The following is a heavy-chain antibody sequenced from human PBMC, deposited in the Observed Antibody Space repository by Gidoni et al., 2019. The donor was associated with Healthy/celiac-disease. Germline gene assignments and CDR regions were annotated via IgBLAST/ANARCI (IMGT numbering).Heavy chain of an antibody. CDR2: INHSGST. V-gene: IGHV4-34*01. J-gene: IGHJ3*02. CDR3: ARVDRVTMIVVVQPPSNGFYAFDI. Sequence: QVQLQQWGAGLLKPSETLSLTCAVYGGSFSGYYWSWIRQPPGKGLEWIGEINHSGSTNYNPSLKSRVTISVDTSKNQFSLKLSSVTAADTAVYYCARVDRVTMIVVVQPPSNGFYAFDIWGQGTMVTVSS. CDR1: GGSFSGYY. D-gene: IGHD3-22*01.